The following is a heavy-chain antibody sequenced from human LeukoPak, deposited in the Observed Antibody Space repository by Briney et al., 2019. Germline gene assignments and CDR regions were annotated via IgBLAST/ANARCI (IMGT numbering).Heavy chain of an antibody. CDR1: GGSISSGSYY. CDR3: ARQEGQGGATAFDY. J-gene: IGHJ4*02. CDR2: IYTSGST. Sequence: SQTLSLTCTVSGGSISSGSYYWSWIRQPAGKGLEWIGRIYTSGSTNYNPSLKSRVTISVDTSKNQFSLKLSSVTAADTAVYYCARQEGQGGATAFDYWGQGTLVTVSS. V-gene: IGHV4-61*02. D-gene: IGHD1-26*01.